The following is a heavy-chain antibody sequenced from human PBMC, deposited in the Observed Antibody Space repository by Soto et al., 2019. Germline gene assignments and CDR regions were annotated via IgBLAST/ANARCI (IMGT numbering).Heavy chain of an antibody. CDR3: ARSGTNSQYCSSTSCYTDYYGMDV. J-gene: IGHJ6*02. CDR2: ISSSSSNT. Sequence: QVQLVESGGGLVKPGGSLRLSCAASGFTFSDYYMSWIRQAPGKGLEWVSYISSSSSNTNYADSVKGRFTISRDNAKNSLYLQMNSLRAEDTAVYYCARSGTNSQYCSSTSCYTDYYGMDVWGQGTTVTVSS. CDR1: GFTFSDYY. D-gene: IGHD2-2*02. V-gene: IGHV3-11*06.